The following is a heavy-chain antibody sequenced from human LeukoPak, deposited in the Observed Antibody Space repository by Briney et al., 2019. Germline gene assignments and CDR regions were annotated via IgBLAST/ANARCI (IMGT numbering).Heavy chain of an antibody. V-gene: IGHV3-7*01. CDR2: IKQDGSEK. J-gene: IGHJ4*02. D-gene: IGHD3-9*01. CDR1: GLTFNNYW. Sequence: GGSLRLSCAASGLTFNNYWMNWVRQAPGKGLGWVANIKQDGSEKKYVDSVKGRFTISRDNAKKSLYLQMNSLRAEDTAVYYCATNFDWPSYFDYWGQGTLVTVSS. CDR3: ATNFDWPSYFDY.